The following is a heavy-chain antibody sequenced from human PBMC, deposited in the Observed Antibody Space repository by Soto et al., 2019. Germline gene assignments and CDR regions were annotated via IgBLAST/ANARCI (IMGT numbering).Heavy chain of an antibody. CDR3: ARGYCSSTSCYGNNWFDP. CDR1: GYTFTGYY. J-gene: IGHJ5*02. D-gene: IGHD2-2*01. V-gene: IGHV1-2*04. Sequence: GASVKVSCKASGYTFTGYYMHWVRQAPGQGLEWMGWINPNSGGTNYAQKFQGWVTMTRDTSISTAYMELSRLRSDDTAVYYCARGYCSSTSCYGNNWFDPWGQGTLVTVSS. CDR2: INPNSGGT.